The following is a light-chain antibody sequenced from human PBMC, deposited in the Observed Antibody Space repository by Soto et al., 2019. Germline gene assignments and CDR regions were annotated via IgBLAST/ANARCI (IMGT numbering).Light chain of an antibody. CDR1: SSDVGAYDH. J-gene: IGLJ2*01. CDR2: DVT. CDR3: SSVTTRTTLV. Sequence: QSALTQPPSVSGSPGQSVTISCTGTSSDVGAYDHVSWYQQPPGTAPRIMIYDVTNRPSGVPDRFSGSKSGNTASLTISGLVPEDEADYYCSSVTTRTTLVFGGGTKLTVL. V-gene: IGLV2-18*02.